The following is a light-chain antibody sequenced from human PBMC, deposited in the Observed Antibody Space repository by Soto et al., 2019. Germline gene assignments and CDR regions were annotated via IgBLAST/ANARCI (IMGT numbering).Light chain of an antibody. CDR3: QQYNIYPYT. CDR1: QSISGW. CDR2: EAS. J-gene: IGKJ2*01. V-gene: IGKV1-5*03. Sequence: DIQMTQSPSSLSASVGDRVTITCRASQSISGWLACYQQKPGKAPKLLIYEASTLERGVPSRFSSSGSGTEFPLTVNSLQPNEFATDNRQQYNIYPYTFGQGTKLEIK.